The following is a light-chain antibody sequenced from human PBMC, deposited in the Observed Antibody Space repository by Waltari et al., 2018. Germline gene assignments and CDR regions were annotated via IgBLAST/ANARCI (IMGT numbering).Light chain of an antibody. CDR3: QQYNNWPQT. CDR2: GAS. V-gene: IGKV3-15*01. J-gene: IGKJ1*01. Sequence: EIVMTQSPATLSVSPGELATLSCRASQSVSSNLAWYQQKPGQAPRLLIYGASTRATGIPARFSGSGSGTEFTLTISSMQSEDFAVYYCQQYNNWPQTFGQGTKVEIK. CDR1: QSVSSN.